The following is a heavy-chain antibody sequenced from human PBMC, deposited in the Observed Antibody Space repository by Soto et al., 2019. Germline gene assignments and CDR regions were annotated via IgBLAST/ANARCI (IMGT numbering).Heavy chain of an antibody. CDR2: IKYDGAEK. Sequence: PGGSLRLSCAASGFTLGDYWMNWVRQAPGKGLEWVASIKYDGAEKSYVDSVKGRFTISRDNPKNSVYLQMASLRAEDTAVYYCARDSREYHAYDYNWGQGTLVTVSS. J-gene: IGHJ4*02. D-gene: IGHD5-12*01. CDR1: GFTLGDYW. V-gene: IGHV3-7*01. CDR3: ARDSREYHAYDYN.